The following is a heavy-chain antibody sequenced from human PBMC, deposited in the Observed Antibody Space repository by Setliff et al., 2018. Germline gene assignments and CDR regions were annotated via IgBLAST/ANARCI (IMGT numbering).Heavy chain of an antibody. CDR2: ISHSGST. CDR1: GGSISSYY. CDR3: ARANKKLDYYYYYYMDV. D-gene: IGHD1-1*01. J-gene: IGHJ6*03. V-gene: IGHV4-59*12. Sequence: PSETLSLTCSVSGGSISSYYWSWIRQPPGKGLEWIGEISHSGSTNYKPSLKSRVTMSVDKSKNQFSLKLISVTAADTAVYYCARANKKLDYYYYYYMDVWGKGTTVTVSS.